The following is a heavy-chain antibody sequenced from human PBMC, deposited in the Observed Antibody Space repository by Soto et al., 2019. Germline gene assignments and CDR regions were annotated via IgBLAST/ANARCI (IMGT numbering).Heavy chain of an antibody. J-gene: IGHJ6*02. CDR1: GGSITSGGYF. D-gene: IGHD3-3*01. V-gene: IGHV4-39*01. CDR2: VHSTGGT. CDR3: AKREDSSRFGGMDV. Sequence: PSETLSLTCTVSGGSITSGGYFWDWIRQPPGKGLEWIGTVHSTGGTYYSPSLRSRVTISVDTSKNLFSLKMTSASATDTAVYFCAKREDSSRFGGMDVWGQGTTVTVSS.